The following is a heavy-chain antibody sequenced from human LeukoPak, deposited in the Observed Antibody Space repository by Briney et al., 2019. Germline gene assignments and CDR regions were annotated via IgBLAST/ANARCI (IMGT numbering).Heavy chain of an antibody. CDR2: MNPNSGNT. V-gene: IGHV1-8*01. CDR3: ARWSTGPYCSSTSCQGVIVAFDI. Sequence: ASVKVSCKASGYTFTSYDINWVRQATGQGLEWMGWMNPNSGNTGYAQKFQGRVTMTRNTSISTAYMELSSLRSEDTAVYYCARWSTGPYCSSTSCQGVIVAFDIWGQGTMVTVSS. J-gene: IGHJ3*02. CDR1: GYTFTSYD. D-gene: IGHD2-2*01.